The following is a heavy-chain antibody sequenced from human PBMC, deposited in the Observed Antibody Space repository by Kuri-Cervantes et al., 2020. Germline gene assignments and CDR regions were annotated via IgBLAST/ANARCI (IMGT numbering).Heavy chain of an antibody. D-gene: IGHD6-13*01. V-gene: IGHV3-21*04. CDR2: ISSSSSYI. Sequence: LSLTCAASGFTFSSYSMNWVRQAPGKGLEWVSSISSSSSYIYYADSVKGRFTISRDNAKNSLYLQMNSLRAEDTAVYYCARGRAYSSSWIDYWGQGTLVTVSS. J-gene: IGHJ4*02. CDR3: ARGRAYSSSWIDY. CDR1: GFTFSSYS.